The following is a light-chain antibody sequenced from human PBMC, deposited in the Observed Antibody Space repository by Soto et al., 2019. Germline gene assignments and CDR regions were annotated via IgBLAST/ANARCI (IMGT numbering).Light chain of an antibody. CDR3: QQHKDYPLT. Sequence: DIQMTQSPSTLSGSVGDRVTITCRASHDISSYLTWYQQKPGKAPTVLIYAASTLQGGVPSRFSGSGSGTEFTLTISSLQSEDFASYYCQQHKDYPLTFGRGTRLEIK. J-gene: IGKJ5*01. CDR1: HDISSY. CDR2: AAS. V-gene: IGKV1-9*01.